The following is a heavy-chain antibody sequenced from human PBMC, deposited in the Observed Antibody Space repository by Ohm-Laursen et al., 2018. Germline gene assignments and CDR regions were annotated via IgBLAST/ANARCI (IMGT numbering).Heavy chain of an antibody. CDR2: ISSSGSTI. J-gene: IGHJ4*02. D-gene: IGHD1-26*01. V-gene: IGHV3-11*04. CDR1: GFTFSDNN. Sequence: SLRLSCTASGFTFSDNNMSWIRQAPGKGLEWVSYISSSGSTIFYADSVKGRFTISRDNAKNSLYLQMNSLRAEDTAVYYCARDALGGTASYWGQGTLVTVSS. CDR3: ARDALGGTASY.